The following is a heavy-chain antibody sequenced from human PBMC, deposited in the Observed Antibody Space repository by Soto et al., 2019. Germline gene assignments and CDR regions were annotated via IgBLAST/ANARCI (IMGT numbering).Heavy chain of an antibody. CDR3: AKDMGGEYSGYDSPVARYFDI. D-gene: IGHD5-12*01. CDR2: ISWNSGSI. V-gene: IGHV3-9*01. Sequence: EVQLVESGGGLVQPGRSLRLSCAASGFTFDDYAMHWVRQAPGKGLEWVSGISWNSGSIGYADSVKGRFTISRDNAKNSLYLQMNSLRAEDTALYYCAKDMGGEYSGYDSPVARYFDIWGQGTMVTVSS. J-gene: IGHJ3*02. CDR1: GFTFDDYA.